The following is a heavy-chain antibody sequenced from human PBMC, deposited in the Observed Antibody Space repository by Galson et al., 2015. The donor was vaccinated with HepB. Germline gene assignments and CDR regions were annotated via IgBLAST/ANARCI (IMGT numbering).Heavy chain of an antibody. CDR2: FDPEDGET. CDR3: ASGAYYYDSSGLWENEPFDY. J-gene: IGHJ4*02. CDR1: GYTLTELS. D-gene: IGHD3-22*01. V-gene: IGHV1-24*01. Sequence: SVKVSCKVSGYTLTELSMHWVRQAPGKGLEWMGGFDPEDGETIYAQKFQGRVTMTEDTSTDTAYMELSSLRSEDTAVYYCASGAYYYDSSGLWENEPFDYWGQGTLVTVSS.